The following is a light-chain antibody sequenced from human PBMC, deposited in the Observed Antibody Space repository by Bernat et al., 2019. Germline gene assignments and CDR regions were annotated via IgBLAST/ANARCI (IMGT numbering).Light chain of an antibody. V-gene: IGKV3-20*01. CDR2: GAS. CDR1: QSTTSEF. Sequence: IVLTQSPGTLSLSPGERATLSCRANQSTTSEFLAWYQQKPGQSPRLLIYGASSRATGVPDRFSGGGSGRNFTLTIDRLQPEDFAVYYCQYFGTLPWTFGQGTKVEI. CDR3: QYFGTLPWT. J-gene: IGKJ1*01.